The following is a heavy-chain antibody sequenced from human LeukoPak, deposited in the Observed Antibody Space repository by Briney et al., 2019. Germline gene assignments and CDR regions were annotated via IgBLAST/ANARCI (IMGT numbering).Heavy chain of an antibody. D-gene: IGHD2-2*01. CDR1: GGTFSSYA. CDR2: IIPIFGTA. Sequence: ASVKVSCKASGGTFSSYAISWVRQAPGQGLEWMGGIIPIFGTANYAQKFQGRVTITADESTSTAYMELSSLRSEDTAVYYCARDRGFENLGYCSSTSCYANAFDIWGQGTMVTVSS. J-gene: IGHJ3*02. CDR3: ARDRGFENLGYCSSTSCYANAFDI. V-gene: IGHV1-69*13.